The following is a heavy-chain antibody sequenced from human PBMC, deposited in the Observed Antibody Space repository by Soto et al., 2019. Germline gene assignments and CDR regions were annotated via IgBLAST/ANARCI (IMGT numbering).Heavy chain of an antibody. CDR1: GFTFSSNE. J-gene: IGHJ6*02. D-gene: IGHD3-9*01. CDR3: ATAGLTGTV. CDR2: ISVSGSMR. Sequence: HPGGSLRLSCAPSGFTFSSNEMDWVRQAPGKGLEWVSYISVSGSMRFYADAVRGRFTISRDNTKKMLYLQMNSLRVEDTALYYCATAGLTGTVRGQGTTVTVSS. V-gene: IGHV3-48*03.